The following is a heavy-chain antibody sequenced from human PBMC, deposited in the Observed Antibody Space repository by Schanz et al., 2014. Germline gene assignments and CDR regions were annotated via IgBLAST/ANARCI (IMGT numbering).Heavy chain of an antibody. Sequence: QVQLVQSGAEVKKPGSSVKVSCTASGYTFTSYDLNWVRQAPGQGLEWLGWMNPNSGNPGFAQKFRGRVTMTRNTSMSTAYIELHILTSEDTALYYCARDSGSSSWYPSDYWGQGTLVTVSS. CDR1: GYTFTSYD. CDR2: MNPNSGNP. J-gene: IGHJ4*02. CDR3: ARDSGSSSWYPSDY. V-gene: IGHV1-8*01. D-gene: IGHD6-13*01.